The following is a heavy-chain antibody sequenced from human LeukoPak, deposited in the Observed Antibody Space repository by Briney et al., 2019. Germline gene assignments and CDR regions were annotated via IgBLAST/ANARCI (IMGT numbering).Heavy chain of an antibody. CDR2: ISYDGSNK. J-gene: IGHJ4*02. CDR3: AKHSTAMRGDYFDY. D-gene: IGHD5-18*01. V-gene: IGHV3-30*18. Sequence: GGSLRLSCAASGFTFSSYGMHWVRQAPGKGLEWVAVISYDGSNKYYADSVKGRFTISRDNSKNTLYLQMNNLRAEDTAVYYCAKHSTAMRGDYFDYWGQGTLVTVSS. CDR1: GFTFSSYG.